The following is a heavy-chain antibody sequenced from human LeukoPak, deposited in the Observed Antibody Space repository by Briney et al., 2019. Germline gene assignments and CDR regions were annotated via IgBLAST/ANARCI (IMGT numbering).Heavy chain of an antibody. CDR3: ARDRLASSGCQLSFDY. D-gene: IGHD6-19*01. CDR1: GYTFTSYG. V-gene: IGHV1-18*01. J-gene: IGHJ4*02. CDR2: ISAYNGNT. Sequence: ASVKVSCKASGYTFTSYGISWVRQAPGQGLEWMGWISAYNGNTNYAQKLQGRVTMTRDTSTSTVYIELSSLRSEDTAVYYCARDRLASSGCQLSFDYWGQGTLVTVSS.